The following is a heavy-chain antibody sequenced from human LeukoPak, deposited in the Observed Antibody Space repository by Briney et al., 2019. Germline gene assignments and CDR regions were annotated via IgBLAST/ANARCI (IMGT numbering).Heavy chain of an antibody. J-gene: IGHJ4*02. D-gene: IGHD5-12*01. V-gene: IGHV3-30*04. CDR1: GFTFITYA. CDR3: ASSRGYSDYDSDY. CDR2: ISDDGSNK. Sequence: PGRSLRLSCAASGFTFITYAMHWVRQAPGKGLEWVAVISDDGSNKYYADSVKGRFTISRDNSKNTLYLQMNSLRPEDAAVYFCASSRGYSDYDSDYWGQGTLVTVS.